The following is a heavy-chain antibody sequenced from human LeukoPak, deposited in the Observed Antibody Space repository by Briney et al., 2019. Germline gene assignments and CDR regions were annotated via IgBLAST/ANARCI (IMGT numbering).Heavy chain of an antibody. V-gene: IGHV3-53*01. CDR3: ASGYCSGTTCSPYYFDY. J-gene: IGHJ4*02. D-gene: IGHD2/OR15-2a*01. Sequence: SGGSLRLSCAGSGFTVSSKYMSWVRQGPGKGLEWVSLIYSGGSTDYADSVKGRFTISRDNSKNTLHLQMNGLRAEDTAVYYCASGYCSGTTCSPYYFDYWGQGTLVTVSS. CDR2: IYSGGST. CDR1: GFTVSSKY.